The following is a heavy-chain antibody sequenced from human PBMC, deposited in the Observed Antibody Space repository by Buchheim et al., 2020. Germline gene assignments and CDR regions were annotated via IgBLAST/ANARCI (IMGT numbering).Heavy chain of an antibody. CDR1: GFDFSNSW. CDR2: INSDGSTT. J-gene: IGHJ6*02. Sequence: EVQLVESGGGLVQPGGSLRLSCAASGFDFSNSWMHWVRQAPGKGLVWVSHINSDGSTTTYADPVKGRFTIPRDNPRTPGYLEMNSLRVEDTAVYYCARDRSYALDVWGQGTT. CDR3: ARDRSYALDV. V-gene: IGHV3-74*03.